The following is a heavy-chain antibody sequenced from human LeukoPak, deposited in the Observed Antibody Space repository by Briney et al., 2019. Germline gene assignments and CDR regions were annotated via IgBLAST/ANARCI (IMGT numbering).Heavy chain of an antibody. CDR2: IIPMFGTT. CDR3: ARGVVVVAALVQYYYYGMDF. CDR1: GGSFRSYA. D-gene: IGHD2-15*01. V-gene: IGHV1-69*13. J-gene: IGHJ6*02. Sequence: SVKVSCKASGGSFRSYAMSWVRQAPGQGIEWMGEIIPMFGTTNYAQKFQGRVTVTADESTRTAYMELSSLRSEDTAVYYCARGVVVVAALVQYYYYGMDFWGQGTTVTVSS.